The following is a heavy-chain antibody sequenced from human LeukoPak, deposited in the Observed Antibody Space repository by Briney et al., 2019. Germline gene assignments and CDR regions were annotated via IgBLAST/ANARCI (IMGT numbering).Heavy chain of an antibody. J-gene: IGHJ4*02. CDR2: ISAYNGNT. V-gene: IGHV1-18*01. CDR3: ARVVSVPAAYFDY. Sequence: SSVNVSCKASGYTFTSYGISWVRQAPGQGLEWVGWISAYNGNTNHAQNLQGRVTMTTATTTSTAYMELRSLRSDDTAVYYCARVVSVPAAYFDYWGQGALVTVSS. D-gene: IGHD2-2*01. CDR1: GYTFTSYG.